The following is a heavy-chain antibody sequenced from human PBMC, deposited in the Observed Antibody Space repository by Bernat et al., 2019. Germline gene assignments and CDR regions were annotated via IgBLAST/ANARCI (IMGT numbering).Heavy chain of an antibody. D-gene: IGHD4-11*01. CDR3: TTKYTATVNTPTFDY. CDR1: GFTFSNAW. CDR2: IKNKSDGGTT. J-gene: IGHJ4*02. V-gene: IGHV3-15*07. Sequence: EVQLVESGGGLVKPAGSLRLSCAASGFTFSNAWMNWVRQAPGKGLEWVGRIKNKSDGGTTDYAAPVKGRFTISRDDSKNTLYLQMNSLKTEDTAVYYCTTKYTATVNTPTFDYWGQGTLVTVSS.